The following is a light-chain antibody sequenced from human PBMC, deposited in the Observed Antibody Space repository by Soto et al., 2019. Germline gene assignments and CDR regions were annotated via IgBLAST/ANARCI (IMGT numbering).Light chain of an antibody. CDR3: QQYNSWPLT. CDR2: GAS. Sequence: EIVMTQSPATLSVSPGERATLSCRASQSVGSSLAWYQRKPGQAPRLLIYGASIRATGIPATFSGSGSGTEFTLTISSLQSEDFAVYYCQQYNSWPLTFGGGTKVEIK. V-gene: IGKV3-15*01. CDR1: QSVGSS. J-gene: IGKJ4*01.